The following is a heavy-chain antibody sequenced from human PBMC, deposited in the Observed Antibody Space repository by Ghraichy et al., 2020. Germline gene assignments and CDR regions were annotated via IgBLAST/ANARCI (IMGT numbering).Heavy chain of an antibody. V-gene: IGHV1-8*01. CDR3: ASSRPHILTGYEYYYGMDV. CDR2: MNPNSGNT. D-gene: IGHD3-9*01. CDR1: GYTFTSYD. J-gene: IGHJ6*02. Sequence: ASVKVSCKASGYTFTSYDINWVRQATGQGLEWMGWMNPNSGNTGYAQKFQGRVTMTRNTSISTAYMELSSLRSEDTAVYYCASSRPHILTGYEYYYGMDVWGQGTTVTVSS.